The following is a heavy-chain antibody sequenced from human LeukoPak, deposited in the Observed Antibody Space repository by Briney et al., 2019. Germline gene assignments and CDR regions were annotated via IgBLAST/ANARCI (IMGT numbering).Heavy chain of an antibody. D-gene: IGHD6-19*01. CDR3: ARDFSSGLDWFDP. V-gene: IGHV3-7*01. CDR1: GFTFSSYW. Sequence: GGSLRLSCAASGFTFSSYWMSWVRQAPGKGLEWVADIKQDGSEKYYVDSVKGRFTISRDNAKNSLYLQMNSLRAEDTAVYYCARDFSSGLDWFDPWGQGTLVTVSS. CDR2: IKQDGSEK. J-gene: IGHJ5*02.